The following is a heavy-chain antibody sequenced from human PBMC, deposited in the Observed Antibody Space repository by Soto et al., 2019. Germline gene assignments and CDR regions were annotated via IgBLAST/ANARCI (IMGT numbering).Heavy chain of an antibody. CDR2: ISAYNGNT. J-gene: IGHJ6*02. CDR3: ATFVSTSGYSGYRYYYYGMDV. CDR1: GYTFTSYG. V-gene: IGHV1-18*01. D-gene: IGHD5-12*01. Sequence: ASVKVSCKASGYTFTSYGISWVRQAPGQGLEWMGWISAYNGNTNYAQKLQGRVTMTTDTSTSIAYMELRSLRSDDTVVYYCATFVSTSGYSGYRYYYYGMDVWGQGTTVTVSS.